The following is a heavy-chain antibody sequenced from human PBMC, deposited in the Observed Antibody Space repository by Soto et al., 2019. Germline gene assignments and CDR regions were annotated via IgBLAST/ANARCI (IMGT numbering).Heavy chain of an antibody. CDR2: ISTGSNPI. J-gene: IGHJ4*02. V-gene: IGHV3-48*01. CDR3: ARESYSSLY. Sequence: GGSLRLSCAASGFTFSSYSMNWVRQAPGKGLEWVAYISTGSNPIYYADSVKGRFTISRDNAKNSLYLQMNSLRAEDTAVYYCARESYSSLYWGRGTLVTVSS. CDR1: GFTFSSYS. D-gene: IGHD2-21*01.